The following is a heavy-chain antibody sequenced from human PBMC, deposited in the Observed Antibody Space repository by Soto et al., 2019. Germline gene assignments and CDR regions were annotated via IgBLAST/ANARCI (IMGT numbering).Heavy chain of an antibody. Sequence: GGSLRLSCAASGFTFSSYWMHWVRQAPGKGLVWVSRINSDGSSTSYADSVKGRFTISRDNAKNTLYLQMNSLRAEDTAVYYCARGRLRRGLLWFGEGFDYWGQGTLVTVSS. V-gene: IGHV3-74*01. CDR3: ARGRLRRGLLWFGEGFDY. D-gene: IGHD3-10*01. J-gene: IGHJ4*02. CDR1: GFTFSSYW. CDR2: INSDGSST.